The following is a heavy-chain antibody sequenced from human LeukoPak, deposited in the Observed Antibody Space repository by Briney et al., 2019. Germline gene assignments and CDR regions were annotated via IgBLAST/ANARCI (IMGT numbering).Heavy chain of an antibody. CDR3: AGGVQQQLIYYFDY. V-gene: IGHV1-18*01. D-gene: IGHD6-13*01. J-gene: IGHJ4*02. CDR2: ISAYNGNT. Sequence: GASVKVSCKASGYTFTSYGISWVRQAPGQGLEWMGWISAYNGNTNYAQKLQGRVTMTTDTSTSTAYMELRSLRSDDTAVYYCAGGVQQQLIYYFDYWGQGTLVTVSS. CDR1: GYTFTSYG.